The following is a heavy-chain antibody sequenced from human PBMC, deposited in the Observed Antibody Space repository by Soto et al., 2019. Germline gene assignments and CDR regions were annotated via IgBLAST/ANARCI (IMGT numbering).Heavy chain of an antibody. J-gene: IGHJ4*02. CDR3: ARPTYYYDSSGPPAY. CDR1: GFTFSSCA. CDR2: ISGSSSTT. V-gene: IGHV3-23*01. Sequence: GGSLRLSCAASGFTFSSCAMGWVRQAPGKGLEWVAVISGSSSTTFYTDSVKGRFTVSRDNAKNSLYLQMNSLRAEDTAVYYYARPTYYYDSSGPPAYWGQGTLVTVSS. D-gene: IGHD3-22*01.